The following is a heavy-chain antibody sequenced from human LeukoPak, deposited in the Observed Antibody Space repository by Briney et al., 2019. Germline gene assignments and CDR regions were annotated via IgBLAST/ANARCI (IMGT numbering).Heavy chain of an antibody. Sequence: GVSLRLSCAASAFTFSSYGMHWVRQAQGKGLEWVAVISYDGSNKSHADSVKGRFTISRDNSKNTLYLQMNSLRAEDTAVYYCAKDRLAVTNPLSGGIRSYGMDVWGQGATVTVSS. CDR2: ISYDGSNK. V-gene: IGHV3-30*18. D-gene: IGHD4-17*01. CDR1: AFTFSSYG. CDR3: AKDRLAVTNPLSGGIRSYGMDV. J-gene: IGHJ6*02.